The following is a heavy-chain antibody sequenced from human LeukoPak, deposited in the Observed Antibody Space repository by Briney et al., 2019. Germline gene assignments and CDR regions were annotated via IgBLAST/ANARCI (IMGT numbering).Heavy chain of an antibody. CDR1: GGTFSSYA. V-gene: IGHV1-69*05. J-gene: IGHJ4*02. CDR3: ASEGPVTGDSRGPFDY. D-gene: IGHD7-27*01. Sequence: ASVKVSCKASGGTFSSYAISWVRQAPGQGLEWMGGIIPIFGTANYAQKFQGRVTITTDESTSTAYMELSSLRSEDTAVYYCASEGPVTGDSRGPFDYWGQGTLVTVSS. CDR2: IIPIFGTA.